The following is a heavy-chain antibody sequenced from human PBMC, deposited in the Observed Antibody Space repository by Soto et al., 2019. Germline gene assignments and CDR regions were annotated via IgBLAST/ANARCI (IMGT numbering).Heavy chain of an antibody. V-gene: IGHV4-59*08. CDR2: IYYSGST. D-gene: IGHD3-10*01. CDR3: ARRRSGPTFFDY. J-gene: IGHJ4*02. CDR1: GASISSYY. Sequence: SETLSLTCTVSGASISSYYWSWIRQPPGKGLEWIGFIYYSGSTNYNPSLKSRITISVDTSKNQFSLKLSSVTAADTAVYYCARRRSGPTFFDYWGQGTLVTVSS.